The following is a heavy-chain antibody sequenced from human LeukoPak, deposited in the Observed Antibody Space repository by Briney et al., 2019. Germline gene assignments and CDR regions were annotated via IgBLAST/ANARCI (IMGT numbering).Heavy chain of an antibody. V-gene: IGHV4-34*01. J-gene: IGHJ4*02. D-gene: IGHD3-22*01. Sequence: PSETLSLTCAVYGGSFSGYYWSWIRQPPGKGLGWNGEIHHSGSTNYNPSLKSRVTISVDTSKNQFSLKLSSVTAADTAVYYCARGGDSATYDSSGYPLIFDYWGQGTLVTVSS. CDR1: GGSFSGYY. CDR3: ARGGDSATYDSSGYPLIFDY. CDR2: IHHSGST.